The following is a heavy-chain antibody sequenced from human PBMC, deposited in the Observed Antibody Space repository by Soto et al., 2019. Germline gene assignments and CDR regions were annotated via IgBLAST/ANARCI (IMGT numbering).Heavy chain of an antibody. Sequence: QVQLQESGPGLVKPSQTLSLTCTVSGGSISSGDYYWSWIRQPPGKGLEWIGYIYYSGSTYYNPSLKSRDSISVDTSQNQSSLNLSSVTSADTALYYCALSGYYAADYWGQGTLVTVSS. J-gene: IGHJ4*02. V-gene: IGHV4-30-4*01. D-gene: IGHD3-9*01. CDR3: ALSGYYAADY. CDR1: GGSISSGDYY. CDR2: IYYSGST.